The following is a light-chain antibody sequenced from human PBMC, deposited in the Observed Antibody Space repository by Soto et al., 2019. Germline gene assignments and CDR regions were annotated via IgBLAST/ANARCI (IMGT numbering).Light chain of an antibody. V-gene: IGKV1-5*01. Sequence: DIQVTQSPSTLSASVGDRVTISCRASQNIDSWLAWYPQKPGKAPKLLIYDASSLESGVPSRFSGSGSGTEFTLTISSLQPDDFATYYFQQYNSYPYSFGPGTKVDIK. J-gene: IGKJ3*01. CDR1: QNIDSW. CDR3: QQYNSYPYS. CDR2: DAS.